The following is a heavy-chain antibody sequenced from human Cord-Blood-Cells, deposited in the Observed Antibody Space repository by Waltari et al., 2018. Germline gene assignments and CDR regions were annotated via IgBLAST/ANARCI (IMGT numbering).Heavy chain of an antibody. Sequence: QVQLQESGPGLVKPSETLSLTCPVSGGSISRYYWSWIRQPPGKGLEWIGYIYYSGSTNYNPSLKSRVTISVDTSKNQFSLKLSSVTAADTAVYYCARHPPGGSYYFDYWGQGTLVTVSS. J-gene: IGHJ4*02. CDR3: ARHPPGGSYYFDY. V-gene: IGHV4-59*08. CDR1: GGSISRYY. CDR2: IYYSGST. D-gene: IGHD1-26*01.